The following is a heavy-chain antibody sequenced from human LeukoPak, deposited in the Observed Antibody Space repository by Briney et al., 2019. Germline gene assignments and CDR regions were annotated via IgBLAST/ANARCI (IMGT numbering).Heavy chain of an antibody. J-gene: IGHJ4*02. CDR1: GYTFTSYY. CDR2: INPSGGST. Sequence: ASVKVSCKASGYTFTSYYMHWVRQAPGQGLEWMGIINPSGGSTSYAQKFQGRVTITADKSTSTAYMELSSLRSEDTAVYYCARGVTGTNFDYWGQGTLVTVSS. V-gene: IGHV1-46*01. D-gene: IGHD1-7*01. CDR3: ARGVTGTNFDY.